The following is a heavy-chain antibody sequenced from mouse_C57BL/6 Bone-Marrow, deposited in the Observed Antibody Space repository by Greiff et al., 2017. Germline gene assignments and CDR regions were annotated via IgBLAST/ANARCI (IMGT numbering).Heavy chain of an antibody. V-gene: IGHV5-16*01. D-gene: IGHD1-1*01. CDR3: ARVVLRRDYARDY. Sequence: EVMLVESEGGLVQPGSSMKLSCTASGFTFSDYYMAWVRQVPEKGLEWVANINYDGSSTYYLDSLKSRFIISRDNAKNILYRQMSSLKSEDTATYYCARVVLRRDYARDYWGQGTSVTVSS. CDR2: INYDGSST. J-gene: IGHJ4*01. CDR1: GFTFSDYY.